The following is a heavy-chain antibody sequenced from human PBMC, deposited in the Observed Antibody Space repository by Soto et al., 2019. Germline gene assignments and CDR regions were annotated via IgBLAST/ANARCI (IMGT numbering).Heavy chain of an antibody. CDR1: GYTFTSYD. V-gene: IGHV1-8*01. CDR2: MNPNSGNT. Sequence: QVQLVQSGAEVKKPGASVKVSCKASGYTFTSYDINWVRQATGQGLEWMGWMNPNSGNTGYAQKFQGRVTITTXXSXSXXYIELSSLRSEETAVYYWARGYSSGWSVRGRYFDLWGRGTLVTVSS. D-gene: IGHD6-19*01. CDR3: ARGYSSGWSVRGRYFDL. J-gene: IGHJ2*01.